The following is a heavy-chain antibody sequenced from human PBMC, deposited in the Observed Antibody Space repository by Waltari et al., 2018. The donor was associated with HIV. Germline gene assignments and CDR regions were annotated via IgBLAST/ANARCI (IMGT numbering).Heavy chain of an antibody. CDR1: GLTFRRHS. V-gene: IGHV3-21*01. J-gene: IGHJ4*02. D-gene: IGHD6-19*01. CDR2: ISSSSSYI. CDR3: ATLVSSGWYYFDY. Sequence: EVQLVESGGGLVKPGGSLGLSCASSGLTFRRHSLNSVHQAPGKGLEWVSSISSSSSYIYYADSVKGRFTISRDNAKNSLYLQMNSLRAEDTAVYYCATLVSSGWYYFDYWGQGTLVTVSS.